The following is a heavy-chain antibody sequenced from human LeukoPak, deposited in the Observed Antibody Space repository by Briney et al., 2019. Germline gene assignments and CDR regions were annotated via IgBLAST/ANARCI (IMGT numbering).Heavy chain of an antibody. D-gene: IGHD4-17*01. V-gene: IGHV1-2*02. CDR2: INPNSSST. Sequence: GASLKVSCTASGFTFTSYDMHWVRQAPGQGLEWMGWINPNSSSTNYAQQVQGRVTMTRDTSISTAYMELSRLRSDDTAMYYCGRVDTTTVTTYGAFDIWGQGTMVTVSS. CDR1: GFTFTSYD. CDR3: GRVDTTTVTTYGAFDI. J-gene: IGHJ3*02.